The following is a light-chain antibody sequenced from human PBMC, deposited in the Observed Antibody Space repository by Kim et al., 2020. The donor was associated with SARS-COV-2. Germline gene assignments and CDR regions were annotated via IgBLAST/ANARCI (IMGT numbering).Light chain of an antibody. V-gene: IGLV2-18*02. Sequence: GQSVTISCTGTSSDVGSDNRVSWDQKPPDTAPKLMINEVTTRPSGVPDRFSGSKSGNTASLTISGLQAEDEADYYCSSHTTSTTWVFGGGTKVTVL. CDR1: SSDVGSDNR. CDR3: SSHTTSTTWV. J-gene: IGLJ3*02. CDR2: EVT.